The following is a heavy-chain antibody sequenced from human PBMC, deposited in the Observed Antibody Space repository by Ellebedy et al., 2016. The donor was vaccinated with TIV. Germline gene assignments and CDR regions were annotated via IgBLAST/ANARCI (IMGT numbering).Heavy chain of an antibody. CDR1: GGSFSGYY. D-gene: IGHD3-10*01. CDR3: ARGPVTKLRGVITR. V-gene: IGHV4-34*01. J-gene: IGHJ4*02. Sequence: MPGGSLRLSCAVYGGSFSGYYSIWIRQPPGKGLEWSGEINHNGSTNYNPSLKSRVTISVDTSKNQFSLKLKYVTAADTDVYYCARGPVTKLRGVITRWGQGTLVTVSS. CDR2: INHNGST.